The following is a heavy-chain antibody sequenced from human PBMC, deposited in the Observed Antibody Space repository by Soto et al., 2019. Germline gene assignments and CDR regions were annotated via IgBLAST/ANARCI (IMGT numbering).Heavy chain of an antibody. D-gene: IGHD1-26*01. CDR2: IAGTGGST. J-gene: IGHJ6*03. CDR1: DFLVSNHA. V-gene: IGHV3-23*01. Sequence: EVQLLESGGGFVRPGGSLRLSCEVSDFLVSNHAMSLVRQAPWKVLQWVSTIAGTGGSTDYADSVRGRFTVSSDNAKKTLYLKMNIVRDDDTAIYYCARWESDYYYYDLHVWGKGTPVTVSS. CDR3: ARWESDYYYYDLHV.